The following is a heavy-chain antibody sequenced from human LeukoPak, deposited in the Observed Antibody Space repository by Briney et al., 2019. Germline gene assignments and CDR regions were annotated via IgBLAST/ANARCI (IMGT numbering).Heavy chain of an antibody. V-gene: IGHV4-59*01. CDR3: ARAPRDRGYCGATSCFEYMDV. D-gene: IGHD2-2*01. J-gene: IGHJ6*03. Sequence: SETLSLTCTVSGGSISSYYLSWLRQPPGKGLEWLSYIFYNGNTKYNPSLKRRLTISVDTSKTQFSLKLTSVTAADTAVYYCARAPRDRGYCGATSCFEYMDVWGRGTTVTISS. CDR2: IFYNGNT. CDR1: GGSISSYY.